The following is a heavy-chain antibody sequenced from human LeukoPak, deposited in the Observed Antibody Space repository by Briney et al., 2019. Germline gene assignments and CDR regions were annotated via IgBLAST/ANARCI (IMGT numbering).Heavy chain of an antibody. CDR1: GFTFSSYG. V-gene: IGHV3-30*03. CDR3: ARARSSYGYGDALDI. D-gene: IGHD5-18*01. Sequence: GALRVSCSASGFTFSSYGRHWVRQAPGMGLECVAVISYDGSSKYYADSVKGRFTISRDNSKNTLYLQMNSLRAEDTAVYYCARARSSYGYGDALDIWGQGTMVTVSS. J-gene: IGHJ3*02. CDR2: ISYDGSSK.